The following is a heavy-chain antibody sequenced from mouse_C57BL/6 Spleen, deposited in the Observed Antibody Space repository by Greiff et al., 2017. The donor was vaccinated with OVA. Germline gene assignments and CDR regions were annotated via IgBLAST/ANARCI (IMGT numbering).Heavy chain of an antibody. CDR3: ARDNWVYWYFDV. V-gene: IGHV7-1*01. CDR1: GFTFSDFY. J-gene: IGHJ1*03. CDR2: SRNKANDYTT. D-gene: IGHD4-1*01. Sequence: EVMLVESGGGLVQSGRSLRLSCATSGFTFSDFYMEWVRQAPGKGLEWIAASRNKANDYTTEYSASVKGRFIVSRDTSQSILYLQMNALRAEDTAMYYGARDNWVYWYFDVWGTGTTVTVSS.